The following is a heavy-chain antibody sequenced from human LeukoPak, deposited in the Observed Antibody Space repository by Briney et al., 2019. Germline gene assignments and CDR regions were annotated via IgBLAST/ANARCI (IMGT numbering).Heavy chain of an antibody. J-gene: IGHJ4*02. CDR2: ISYDGSIQ. Sequence: GRSLRHSCAASGFPFSGYAMHWVRQAPGKGLEWVAIISYDGSIQHYADSVRGRFTGSRDNSKNTVYLQMNSLRTDDTARYFCAREEEGELPDYGGQGTLVTVSS. CDR1: GFPFSGYA. CDR3: AREEEGELPDY. D-gene: IGHD1-26*01. V-gene: IGHV3-30*03.